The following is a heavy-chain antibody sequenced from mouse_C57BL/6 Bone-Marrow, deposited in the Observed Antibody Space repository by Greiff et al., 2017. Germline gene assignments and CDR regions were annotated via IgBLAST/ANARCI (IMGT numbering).Heavy chain of an antibody. CDR1: GFTFSSYA. CDR3: AREELGVAY. Sequence: DVKLVESGGGLVKPGGSLKLSCAASGFTFSSYAMSWVRQTPEKRLEWVATISDGGSYTYYPDNVKGRFTISRDNAKINLYLQMSNLTSEDTAMYYCAREELGVAYWGQGTLVTVSA. J-gene: IGHJ3*01. D-gene: IGHD4-1*01. CDR2: ISDGGSYT. V-gene: IGHV5-4*01.